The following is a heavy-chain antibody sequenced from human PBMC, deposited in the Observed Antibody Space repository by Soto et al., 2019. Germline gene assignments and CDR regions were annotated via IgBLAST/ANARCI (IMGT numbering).Heavy chain of an antibody. CDR3: ARTRSAWSHFHYYSLDV. CDR2: ISYDSTKT. V-gene: IGHV3-30*03. D-gene: IGHD1-26*01. J-gene: IGHJ6*02. CDR1: GFTFNSYG. Sequence: GGSLRLSCAASGFTFNSYGMHWVRQGPGNGLEWVAFISYDSTKTYYADSVKGRFTISRDNSNSALYVQMNSLTGEDTAVYYCARTRSAWSHFHYYSLDVWGQGTTVTV.